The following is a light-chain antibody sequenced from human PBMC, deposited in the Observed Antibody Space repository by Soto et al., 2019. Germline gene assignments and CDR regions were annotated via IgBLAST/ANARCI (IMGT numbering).Light chain of an antibody. CDR1: SSDFVRYNY. J-gene: IGLJ3*02. V-gene: IGLV2-14*01. Sequence: QSALTQPASVSGSPGPSLTIACTGTSSDFVRYNYVYWHQQHPGKPTKLIIYEVSNRTSGVSNRVSGSKSGNTASLTISGLQSEDEADYYCSSYTTTSPRVFGGGTKLTVL. CDR2: EVS. CDR3: SSYTTTSPRV.